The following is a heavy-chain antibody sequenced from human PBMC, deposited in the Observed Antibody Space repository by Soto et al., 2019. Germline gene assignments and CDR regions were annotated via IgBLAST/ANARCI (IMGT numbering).Heavy chain of an antibody. CDR2: ISAYNGNT. CDR1: GYTFTSYG. CDR3: ARVRGAARPAGYYGMDV. J-gene: IGHJ6*02. Sequence: QVQLVQSGAEVKKPGASVKVSCKASGYTFTSYGISWVRQAPGQGLEWMGWISAYNGNTNYAQKLQGRVTMTTDTSTSTAHMELRSLRSDDTAVYYCARVRGAARPAGYYGMDVWGQGTTVTVSS. D-gene: IGHD6-6*01. V-gene: IGHV1-18*01.